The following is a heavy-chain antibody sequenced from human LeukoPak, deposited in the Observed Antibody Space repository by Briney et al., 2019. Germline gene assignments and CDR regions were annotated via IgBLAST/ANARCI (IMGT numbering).Heavy chain of an antibody. J-gene: IGHJ5*02. D-gene: IGHD2-2*01. V-gene: IGHV4-34*01. CDR2: INHSGST. Sequence: PSETLSLTCAVYGGSFSGYYWSWIRQPPGKGLKWIGEINHSGSTNYNPSLKSRVTISVDTSKNQFSLKLSSVTAADTAVYYCARGLGYCSSTSCWSWFDPWGQGTLVTVSS. CDR1: GGSFSGYY. CDR3: ARGLGYCSSTSCWSWFDP.